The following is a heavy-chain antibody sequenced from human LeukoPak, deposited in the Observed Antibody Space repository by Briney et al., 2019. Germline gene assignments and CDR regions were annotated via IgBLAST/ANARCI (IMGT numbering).Heavy chain of an antibody. CDR3: AKDRAVAGTNYFDY. CDR2: ISGSGGST. V-gene: IGHV3-23*01. J-gene: IGHJ4*02. CDR1: GFTFSSYA. D-gene: IGHD6-19*01. Sequence: GGSLRLSCAASGFTFSSYAISWVRRAPGKGLEWVSAISGSGGSTYYADSVKGRFTISRDNFKNTLYLQMNSLRAEDTAVYYCAKDRAVAGTNYFDYWGQGTLVTVSS.